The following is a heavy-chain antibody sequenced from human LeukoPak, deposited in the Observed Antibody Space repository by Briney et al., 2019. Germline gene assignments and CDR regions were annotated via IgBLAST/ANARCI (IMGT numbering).Heavy chain of an antibody. Sequence: KGLESLSYISPSGTDISYADSVKGRFTISRDNSKNTLYLQMNSLRAEDTAVYYCAKDIDSSSWYGEEYFEHWGQ. D-gene: IGHD6-13*01. CDR3: AKDIDSSSWYGEEYFEH. J-gene: IGHJ1*01. CDR2: ISPSGTDI. V-gene: IGHV3-21*05.